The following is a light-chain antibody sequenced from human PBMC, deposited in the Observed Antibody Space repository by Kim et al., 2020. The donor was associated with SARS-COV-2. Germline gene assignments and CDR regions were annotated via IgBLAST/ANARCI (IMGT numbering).Light chain of an antibody. V-gene: IGKV1-39*01. CDR3: QQTYAVPRI. Sequence: SASVGDRVTITGRASQSIITSLNWYKHKPGHAPNLLIYSASTLQSGVQSRFSGSGSGTDFTLTISSLQPEDFGTYFGQQTYAVPRIFGQGTKLEIK. J-gene: IGKJ2*01. CDR2: SAS. CDR1: QSIITS.